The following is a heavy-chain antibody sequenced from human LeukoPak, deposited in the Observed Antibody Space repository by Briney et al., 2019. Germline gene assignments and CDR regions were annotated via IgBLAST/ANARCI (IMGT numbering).Heavy chain of an antibody. Sequence: RRSLRLSCAASGFTFSSYGMHWVRQAPGKGLEWVAVISYDGSNKYYADSVKGRFTISRDNSKNTLYLQMNSLRAEDTAVYYCAKDSSRAHGDAFDIWGQGTMVTVSS. CDR1: GFTFSSYG. CDR3: AKDSSRAHGDAFDI. CDR2: ISYDGSNK. V-gene: IGHV3-30*18. J-gene: IGHJ3*02.